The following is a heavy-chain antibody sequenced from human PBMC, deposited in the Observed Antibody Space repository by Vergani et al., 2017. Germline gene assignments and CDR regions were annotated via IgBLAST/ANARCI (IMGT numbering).Heavy chain of an antibody. Sequence: EVQLVESGGGLVQPGGSLRLSCEASGFTFSTYDMHWVRDATGKGLEWVSAIGTAGDTYYPGSVKGRFTISRENAKNSLYLQVNGLRAGDTAVYYCARRHSSSPALDYWGQGTLVTVSS. V-gene: IGHV3-13*01. D-gene: IGHD6-6*01. CDR3: ARRHSSSPALDY. J-gene: IGHJ4*02. CDR2: IGTAGDT. CDR1: GFTFSTYD.